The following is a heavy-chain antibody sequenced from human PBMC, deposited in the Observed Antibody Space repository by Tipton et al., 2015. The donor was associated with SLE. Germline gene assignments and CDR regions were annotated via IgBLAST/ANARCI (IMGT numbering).Heavy chain of an antibody. CDR2: INHSGST. J-gene: IGHJ4*02. CDR3: ARGRYFDY. Sequence: LRLSCAVYGGSFSGYYWSWIRQPPGKGLEWIGEINHSGSTNYNPSLKSRVTISVDTSKNQFSLKLSSVTAADTAVYYCARGRYFDYWGQGTLVTVSS. V-gene: IGHV4-34*01. CDR1: GGSFSGYY.